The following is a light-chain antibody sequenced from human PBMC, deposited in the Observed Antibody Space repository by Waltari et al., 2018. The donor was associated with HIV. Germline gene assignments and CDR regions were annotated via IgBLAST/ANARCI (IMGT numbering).Light chain of an antibody. CDR1: SSDVGGYNY. CDR3: CSYAGSYV. Sequence: QSALTQPRSVSGSPGQSVTISCTGTSSDVGGYNYVSWYQQHPGKAPKLMIYEVSKRPSGVPDRFSGSKSGNTASLAISGRQAEDEADYYCCSYAGSYVFGTGTKVTVL. V-gene: IGLV2-11*01. CDR2: EVS. J-gene: IGLJ1*01.